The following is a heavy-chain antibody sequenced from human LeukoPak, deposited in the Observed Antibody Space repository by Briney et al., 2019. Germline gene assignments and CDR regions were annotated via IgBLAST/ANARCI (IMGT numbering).Heavy chain of an antibody. CDR3: AIGSDSSGGDY. CDR2: IYYSGST. CDR1: GGSISIYY. V-gene: IGHV4-59*01. D-gene: IGHD6-19*01. Sequence: SETLSLTCTVSGGSISIYYWSWIRQPPGKGLEWIGYIYYSGSTNYNPSLKSRVTISVDTSKNQFSLKLSSVTAADTAVYYCAIGSDSSGGDYWGQGTLVTVSS. J-gene: IGHJ4*02.